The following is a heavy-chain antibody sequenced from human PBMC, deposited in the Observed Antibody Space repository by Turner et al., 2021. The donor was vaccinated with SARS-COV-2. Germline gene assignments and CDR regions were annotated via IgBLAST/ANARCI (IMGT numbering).Heavy chain of an antibody. V-gene: IGHV1-24*01. Sequence: QVQLVQSGAEVKKPGASVKVSCKVSGDTLTELSMHWVRQAPGKGLEWMGGVDPEDVETIDAQKFQGRVTMTEDTSTDTAYMELSSLRSEDTAVYYCATLPSPHHDFWSGYDVFDPWGQGTLVTVSS. CDR2: VDPEDVET. D-gene: IGHD3-3*01. J-gene: IGHJ5*02. CDR1: GDTLTELS. CDR3: ATLPSPHHDFWSGYDVFDP.